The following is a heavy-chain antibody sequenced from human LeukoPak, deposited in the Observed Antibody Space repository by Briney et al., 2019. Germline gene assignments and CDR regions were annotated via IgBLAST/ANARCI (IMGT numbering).Heavy chain of an antibody. CDR1: GGSFSGYY. CDR3: ARGLGD. Sequence: SETLSLTCAVYGGSFSGYYWSWIRQPPGKGLEWIGEINHSGSTNYNPSLKSRVTISVDTSKNQFSLKLSSVTAAGTAVYYCARGLGDWGQGTLVTVSS. CDR2: INHSGST. V-gene: IGHV4-34*01. J-gene: IGHJ4*02.